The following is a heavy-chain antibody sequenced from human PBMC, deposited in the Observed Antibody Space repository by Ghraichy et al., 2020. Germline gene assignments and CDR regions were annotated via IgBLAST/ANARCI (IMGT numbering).Heavy chain of an antibody. CDR2: IGRST. CDR3: AITGTGVWTDY. V-gene: IGHV3-23*01. CDR1: GFTFNSYA. J-gene: IGHJ4*02. Sequence: GGSLRLSCAASGFTFNSYAMSWVRQAPGKGLEWVSAIGRSTYYADSVKGRFTISRDSSKNTLYLQMNSLGAEDTAVYYCAITGTGVWTDYWGQGTLVTVSS. D-gene: IGHD1-14*01.